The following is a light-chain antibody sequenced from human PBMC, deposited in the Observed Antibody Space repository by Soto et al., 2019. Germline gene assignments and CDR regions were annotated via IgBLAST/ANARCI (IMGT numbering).Light chain of an antibody. CDR3: QQYGSSVT. V-gene: IGKV3-20*01. Sequence: EIVLTQSPGTLSLSPGERATLSCRASQSVSSSYLAWYQQKPGQAPRLLIYGASSRATGIPDSFSGSGSGADFTLNISRLEPDDVAVYYCQQYGSSVTFGPGTKLDI. J-gene: IGKJ3*01. CDR2: GAS. CDR1: QSVSSSY.